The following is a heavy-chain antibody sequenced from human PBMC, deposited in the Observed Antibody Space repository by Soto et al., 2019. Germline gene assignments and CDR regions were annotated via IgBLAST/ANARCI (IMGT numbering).Heavy chain of an antibody. Sequence: QVQLVQSGAEVKKPGASVKVSCKASGYTFTGYYMHWVRQAPGQGLAWMGCINPNSGGTNYAQKFQGWVTMTRDTSISTAYMELSRLRSDDTAVYYCSRDLGQLLWPGAFHIWGQGTMVTVSS. J-gene: IGHJ3*02. CDR2: INPNSGGT. D-gene: IGHD2-2*01. CDR3: SRDLGQLLWPGAFHI. CDR1: GYTFTGYY. V-gene: IGHV1-2*04.